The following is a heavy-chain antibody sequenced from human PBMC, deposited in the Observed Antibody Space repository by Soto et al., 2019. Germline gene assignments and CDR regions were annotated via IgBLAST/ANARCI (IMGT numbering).Heavy chain of an antibody. J-gene: IGHJ5*02. V-gene: IGHV1-46*01. CDR2: INPSGGST. CDR3: ARVLRGFDT. D-gene: IGHD3-9*01. Sequence: VSSVKVSCKASGYTFTSYYMHWVRQAPGQGLEWMGIINPSGGSTNYAQKFQGRVTITADKSTSTAYMELSSLRSEDTAVYYCARVLRGFDTWGPGTLVTVSS. CDR1: GYTFTSYY.